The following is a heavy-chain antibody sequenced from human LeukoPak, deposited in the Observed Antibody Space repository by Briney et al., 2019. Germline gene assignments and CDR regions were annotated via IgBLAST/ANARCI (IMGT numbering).Heavy chain of an antibody. D-gene: IGHD5-18*01. J-gene: IGHJ4*02. CDR1: AYTFTSYY. CDR3: AREDTAMVPSNCDY. V-gene: IGHV1-46*01. Sequence: ASVTVSCMASAYTFTSYYMHWVRQAPGQGVECMGIINPSCGNTNYAQTFQGRVTITRDKSTSTVYMELNSLRCEDTAVYYCAREDTAMVPSNCDYWGQGTLVTVSS. CDR2: INPSCGNT.